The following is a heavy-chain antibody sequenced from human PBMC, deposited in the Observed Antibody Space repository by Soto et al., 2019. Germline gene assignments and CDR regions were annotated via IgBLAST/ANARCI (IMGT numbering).Heavy chain of an antibody. D-gene: IGHD6-19*01. CDR3: ARGSGHDY. Sequence: QVQLVQSGAEVKKPGASVKVSCKASGYTFSSYDLNWVRQATGQGLEWLGWVNPNSGNTNYAQKLQGRVTMTRNTSISTAYMEVSSLRSEDTAVYYCARGSGHDYWGQGTLVTVSS. CDR1: GYTFSSYD. CDR2: VNPNSGNT. V-gene: IGHV1-8*01. J-gene: IGHJ4*02.